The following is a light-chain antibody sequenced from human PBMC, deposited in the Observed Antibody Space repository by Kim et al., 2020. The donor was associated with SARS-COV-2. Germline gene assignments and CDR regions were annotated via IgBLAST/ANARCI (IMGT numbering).Light chain of an antibody. CDR1: QSVSSY. J-gene: IGKJ2*01. CDR3: QQRSNWPT. CDR2: DAS. V-gene: IGKV3-11*01. Sequence: LSLSPGERATLSCRASQSVSSYLAWYQQKPGQAPRLLIYDASNRATGIPARFSGSGSGTDFTLTIGSLEPEDFAVYYCQQRSNWPTFGQGTKLEI.